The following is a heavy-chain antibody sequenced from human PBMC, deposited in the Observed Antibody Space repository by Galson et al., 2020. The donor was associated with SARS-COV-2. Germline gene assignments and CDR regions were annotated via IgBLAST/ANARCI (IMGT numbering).Heavy chain of an antibody. V-gene: IGHV3-30*04. CDR1: TFTFSRYA. J-gene: IGHJ6*02. CDR3: ARERAELWVGEGWKSYGMDA. Sequence: LSLTCAASTFTFSRYAMHWIRQAPGQGLQWVTVISYDGKNKYYADSVKGRFTISRDNSKNTLYLQMNSLRAEDTALYFCARERAELWVGEGWKSYGMDAWGQGTTVTVAS. D-gene: IGHD2-21*01. CDR2: ISYDGKNK.